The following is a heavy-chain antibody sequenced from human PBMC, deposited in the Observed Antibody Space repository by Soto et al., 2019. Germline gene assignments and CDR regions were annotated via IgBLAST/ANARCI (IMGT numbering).Heavy chain of an antibody. V-gene: IGHV3-73*01. J-gene: IGHJ4*02. CDR3: CGRGGDSLQDI. D-gene: IGHD4-17*01. CDR2: IRGRAKKYAT. Sequence: EVQLVESGGDLVQPGGSLKLSCTGLGFNFSGSALQWVRQPSGKGLEWVGRIRGRAKKYATSYATSVRGRFYLSRDDSKNMAFLQMNSLRDEDTGVYLCCGRGGDSLQDIWGQGTLVTVSS. CDR1: GFNFSGSA.